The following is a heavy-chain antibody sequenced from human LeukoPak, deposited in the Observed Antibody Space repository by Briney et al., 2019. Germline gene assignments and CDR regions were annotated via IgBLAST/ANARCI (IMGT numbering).Heavy chain of an antibody. D-gene: IGHD5-18*01. Sequence: ASVKVSCKASGYTFTGYYMHWVRQAPGQGLEWMGWINPNSGGTNYAQKFQGRVTMTRDTSISTAYMELSRLRSDDTAVYYCARARTRIQLWPLDYWGQGTLVTVSS. V-gene: IGHV1-2*02. J-gene: IGHJ4*02. CDR1: GYTFTGYY. CDR2: INPNSGGT. CDR3: ARARTRIQLWPLDY.